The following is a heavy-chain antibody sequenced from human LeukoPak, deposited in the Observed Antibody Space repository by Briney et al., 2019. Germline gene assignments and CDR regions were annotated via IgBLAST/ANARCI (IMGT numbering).Heavy chain of an antibody. CDR3: ARGSLAHSSGWYGIDY. D-gene: IGHD6-19*01. V-gene: IGHV4-34*01. CDR1: VGSFSGYY. Sequence: SETLSLTCAVYVGSFSGYYWSWIRQPPGKGLEWIGEINHSGSTNYNPSLKSRVTISVDTSKNQFSLKLSSVTAADTAVYYCARGSLAHSSGWYGIDYWGQGTLVTVSS. J-gene: IGHJ4*02. CDR2: INHSGST.